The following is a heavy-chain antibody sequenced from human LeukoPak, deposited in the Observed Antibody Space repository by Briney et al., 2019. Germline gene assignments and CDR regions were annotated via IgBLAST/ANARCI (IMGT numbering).Heavy chain of an antibody. V-gene: IGHV5-51*01. J-gene: IGHJ6*02. CDR3: ARAYGSGSSYYYGMDV. CDR1: GYSFTSYW. Sequence: GESLKISCKGSGYSFTSYWIGWVRQMPGKGLEWMGIIYPGDSATRYSPSFQGQVTISADKSISTAYLQWSSLKASDTAMYYCARAYGSGSSYYYGMDVWGQGTTVTVSS. D-gene: IGHD3-10*01. CDR2: IYPGDSAT.